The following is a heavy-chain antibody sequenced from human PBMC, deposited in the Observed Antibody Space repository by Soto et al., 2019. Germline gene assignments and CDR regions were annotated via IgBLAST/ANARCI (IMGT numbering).Heavy chain of an antibody. CDR3: ARSVTEGYYYGMDV. CDR1: GGTFSSYA. V-gene: IGHV1-69*13. D-gene: IGHD4-4*01. CDR2: IIPIFGTA. Sequence: SVKVSCKASGGTFSSYAISWVRQAPGQGLEWMGGIIPIFGTANYAQKFQGRVTITADESMSTAYMELSSLRSEDTAVYYCARSVTEGYYYGMDVWGQGTTVTVSS. J-gene: IGHJ6*02.